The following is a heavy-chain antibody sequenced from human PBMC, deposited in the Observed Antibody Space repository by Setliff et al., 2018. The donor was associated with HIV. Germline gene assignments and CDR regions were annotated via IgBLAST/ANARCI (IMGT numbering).Heavy chain of an antibody. D-gene: IGHD4-17*01. J-gene: IGHJ3*01. V-gene: IGHV4-59*11. CDR3: ARDHGAYEGGFGE. CDR1: GDSIRSHY. Sequence: PSETLSLTCTVSGDSIRSHYWSWIRQPPGKGLEWIGYVYYSGITYYNPSLESRVTISQDTPKNQFSLKLTSVTAADTAVYYCARDHGAYEGGFGEWGQGTMVTVSS. CDR2: VYYSGIT.